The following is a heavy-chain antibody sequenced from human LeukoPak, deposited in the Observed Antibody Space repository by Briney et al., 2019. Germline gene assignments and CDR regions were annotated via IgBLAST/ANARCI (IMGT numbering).Heavy chain of an antibody. V-gene: IGHV3-30-3*01. CDR2: ISYDGSNK. Sequence: PGGSLRLSCAASGFTFSSYAMHWVRQAPGKGLEWVAVISYDGSNKYYADSVKGRFTISRDNSKNTLYLQMDSLRAEDTAVYYCARDFDWLFDYFDYWGQGTLVTVSS. J-gene: IGHJ4*02. CDR1: GFTFSSYA. CDR3: ARDFDWLFDYFDY. D-gene: IGHD3-9*01.